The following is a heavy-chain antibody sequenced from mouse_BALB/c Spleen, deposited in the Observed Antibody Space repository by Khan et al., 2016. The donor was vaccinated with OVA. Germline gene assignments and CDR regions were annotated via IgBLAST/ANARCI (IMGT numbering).Heavy chain of an antibody. J-gene: IGHJ1*01. V-gene: IGHV3-2*02. CDR1: GSSISSGYA. CDR3: ARNNNCYFDV. CDR2: IRYSGTT. Sequence: EVQLQESGPGLVKPSQSLSLPCTVSGSSISSGYACNWIRQFPRNQLELVGYIRYSGTTTSNPSPKTLLSITRDTSKHQFFLQLKSVTTEDTATDDCARNNNCYFDVWGAGTTVTVSS. D-gene: IGHD1-1*01.